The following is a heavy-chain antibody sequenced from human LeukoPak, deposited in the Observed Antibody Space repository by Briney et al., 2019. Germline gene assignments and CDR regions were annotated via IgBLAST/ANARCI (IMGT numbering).Heavy chain of an antibody. J-gene: IGHJ4*02. V-gene: IGHV3-33*01. D-gene: IGHD2-2*02. CDR2: IWYDGSNK. Sequence: GGSLRLSCAASGFTFSSYGMHWVRQAPGKGLEWVAVIWYDGSNKYYADSVKGRFTISRDNSKNTLYLQMNGLRAEDTAVYYCARVYCSSTSCYIDYWGQGTLVTVSS. CDR3: ARVYCSSTSCYIDY. CDR1: GFTFSSYG.